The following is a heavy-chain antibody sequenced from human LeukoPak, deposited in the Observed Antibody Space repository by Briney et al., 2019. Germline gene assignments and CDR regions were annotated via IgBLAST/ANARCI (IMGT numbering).Heavy chain of an antibody. CDR1: GFTFSSYW. CDR3: ARDPSYGSGSYEDY. CDR2: IKQDGSEK. Sequence: PGGSLRLSCAASGFTFSSYWMSWVPQAPGKGLEWVANIKQDGSEKYYVDSVKGRFTISRDNAKNSLYLQMNSLRAEDTAVYYCARDPSYGSGSYEDYWGQGTLVTVSS. J-gene: IGHJ4*02. V-gene: IGHV3-7*01. D-gene: IGHD3-10*01.